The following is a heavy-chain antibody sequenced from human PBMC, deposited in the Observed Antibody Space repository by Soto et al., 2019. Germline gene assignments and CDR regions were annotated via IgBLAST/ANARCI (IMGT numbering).Heavy chain of an antibody. CDR1: GFTFSSYG. J-gene: IGHJ4*02. CDR3: AKDMTPYRLGYYFDY. D-gene: IGHD4-17*01. V-gene: IGHV3-30*18. Sequence: PGGSLRLSCAASGFTFSSYGMHWVRQAPGKGLEWVAVISCDGSNKYYADSVKGRFTISRDNSKSTLYLQMNSLRAEDTAVYYCAKDMTPYRLGYYFDYWGQGTLVTVSS. CDR2: ISCDGSNK.